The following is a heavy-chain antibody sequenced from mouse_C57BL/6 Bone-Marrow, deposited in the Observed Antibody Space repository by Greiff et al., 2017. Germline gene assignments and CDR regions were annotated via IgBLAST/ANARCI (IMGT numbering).Heavy chain of an antibody. CDR1: GFTFSDYG. V-gene: IGHV5-17*01. CDR2: IGSGSSTI. J-gene: IGHJ4*01. CDR3: ARQGTTDAMDY. Sequence: EVMLVESGGGLVKPGGSLKLSCAASGFTFSDYGMHWVRQAPEKGLEWVAYIGSGSSTIYYADTVKGRFTISRDNAKNTLFLQMTSLRSEDTAMYYCARQGTTDAMDYWGQGTSVTVSS. D-gene: IGHD1-1*01.